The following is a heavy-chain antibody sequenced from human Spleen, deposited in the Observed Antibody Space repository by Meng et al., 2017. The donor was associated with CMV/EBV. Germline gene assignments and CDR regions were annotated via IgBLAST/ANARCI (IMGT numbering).Heavy chain of an antibody. CDR3: ARYGREHYDILSGYHYFDF. Sequence: SETLSLTCTVSGGSISSSSYYWAWVRQPPGKGLEWIGSLYSGGRTYYNPSLKSRVTISVDTSKNQFSLKLSSVTAADTAIYYCARYGREHYDILSGYHYFDFWGQGTLVTVSS. CDR1: GGSISSSSYY. D-gene: IGHD3-9*01. V-gene: IGHV4-39*07. CDR2: LYSGGRT. J-gene: IGHJ4*02.